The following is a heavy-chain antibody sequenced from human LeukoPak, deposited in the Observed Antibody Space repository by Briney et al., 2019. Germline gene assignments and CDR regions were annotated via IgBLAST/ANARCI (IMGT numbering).Heavy chain of an antibody. CDR1: GFTFSAYA. Sequence: GGSLRLSCEASGFTFSAYAMTWVRQAPGKGLEWVSSISGGAGGAAYADSVKGRFTMSRDNSKNTLYLQMNSLRAEDTAVYYCAKDGGYGSGSYYPDYWGQGTLVTVSS. V-gene: IGHV3-23*01. J-gene: IGHJ4*02. CDR3: AKDGGYGSGSYYPDY. CDR2: ISGGAGGA. D-gene: IGHD3-10*01.